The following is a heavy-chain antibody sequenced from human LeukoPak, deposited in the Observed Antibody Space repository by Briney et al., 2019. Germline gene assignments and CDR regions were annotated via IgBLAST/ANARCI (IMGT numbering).Heavy chain of an antibody. J-gene: IGHJ4*02. CDR2: IIPIFGTA. Sequence: ASVKVSCKASGGTFSSYAISWVRQAPGQGLEWMGGIIPIFGTANYAQKFQGRVTITADESTSTAYMELSSLRSEDTAVYYCARDATPYGGNPFDYWGQGTLVTVSS. CDR3: ARDATPYGGNPFDY. V-gene: IGHV1-69*01. D-gene: IGHD4-23*01. CDR1: GGTFSSYA.